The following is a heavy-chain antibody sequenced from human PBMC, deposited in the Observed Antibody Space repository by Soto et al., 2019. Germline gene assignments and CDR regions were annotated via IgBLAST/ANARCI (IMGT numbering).Heavy chain of an antibody. J-gene: IGHJ6*02. CDR3: ERAAHGFGADIYYYYYYGMDV. Sequence: GGSVKVSCKASGGTFSSYAISWVRQAPGQGLEWMGGIIPIFGTANYAQKFQGRVTITADKSTSTAYMELSSLRSEDTAAYYCERAAHGFGADIYYYYYYGMDVWGQGTTVTVSS. CDR1: GGTFSSYA. D-gene: IGHD3-10*01. CDR2: IIPIFGTA. V-gene: IGHV1-69*06.